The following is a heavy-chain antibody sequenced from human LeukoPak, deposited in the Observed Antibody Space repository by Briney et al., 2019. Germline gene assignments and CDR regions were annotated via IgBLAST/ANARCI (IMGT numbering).Heavy chain of an antibody. CDR2: INHSGST. Sequence: PGGSLRLSCATSGFSFSNAWMNWVRQAPGKGLEWIGEINHSGSTNYNPSLKSRVTISVDKSKNQFSLKLSSVTAADTAVYYCASFGTTVITFDAFDIWGQGTMVTVSS. CDR3: ASFGTTVITFDAFDI. D-gene: IGHD4-17*01. J-gene: IGHJ3*02. V-gene: IGHV4-4*02. CDR1: GFSFSNAW.